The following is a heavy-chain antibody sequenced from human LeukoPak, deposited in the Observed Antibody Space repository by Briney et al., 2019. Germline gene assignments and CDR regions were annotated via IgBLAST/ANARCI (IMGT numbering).Heavy chain of an antibody. V-gene: IGHV3-23*01. D-gene: IGHD4-11*01. CDR3: ARSWASNYGDY. CDR1: GFTFSSFA. CDR2: MSGSGGMT. Sequence: GGSLRLSCAASGFTFSSFAMSWVRQAPGEGLEWVSAMSGSGGMTYSADSVKGRFTISRDNSKDTLYLQMNSLRDEDTAVYYCARSWASNYGDYWGQGTLVTVSS. J-gene: IGHJ4*02.